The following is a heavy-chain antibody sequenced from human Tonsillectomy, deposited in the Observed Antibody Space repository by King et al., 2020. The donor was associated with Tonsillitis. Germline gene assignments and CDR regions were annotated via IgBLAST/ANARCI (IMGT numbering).Heavy chain of an antibody. J-gene: IGHJ6*03. CDR1: GGSISSGDYY. CDR3: ARVVAAIGHYYMDV. Sequence: VQLQESGPGLVKPSQTLSLTCTVTGGSISSGDYYWSWIRQPPGKGLGWIGDIYYSATTYYNPSLRSRVTISVYTPKNQFSLKLSPVTAADTAVYYCARVVAAIGHYYMDVWGKGTTVTVSS. CDR2: IYYSATT. D-gene: IGHD2-2*02. V-gene: IGHV4-30-4*01.